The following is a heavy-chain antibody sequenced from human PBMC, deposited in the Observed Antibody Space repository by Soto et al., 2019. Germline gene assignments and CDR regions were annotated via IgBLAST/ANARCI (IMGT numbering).Heavy chain of an antibody. V-gene: IGHV4-31*03. CDR2: IYYSGST. J-gene: IGHJ4*02. Sequence: QVQLQESGPGLVKPSQTLSLTCTVSGGSISSGGYYWSWIRQHPGKCLEWIGYIYYSGSTYYNPSLTSRVTISVDTSKNQLSLKLSSVTDADTAVYYCARTLDYGDSYYFDYWGQGTLVTVSS. CDR3: ARTLDYGDSYYFDY. D-gene: IGHD4-17*01. CDR1: GGSISSGGYY.